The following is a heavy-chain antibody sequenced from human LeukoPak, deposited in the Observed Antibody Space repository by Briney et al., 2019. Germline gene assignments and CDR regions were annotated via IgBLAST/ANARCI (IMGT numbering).Heavy chain of an antibody. CDR3: ARDWGYYYDSSGPHPGGAFDI. V-gene: IGHV3-30*03. J-gene: IGHJ3*02. CDR2: ISYDGSNK. CDR1: GFTFSSYG. Sequence: GGSLRLSCAASGFTFSSYGMHWVRQAPGKGLEWVAVISYDGSNKYYADSVKGRFTISRDNSKNTLYLQMNSLRAEDTAVYYCARDWGYYYDSSGPHPGGAFDIWGQGTMVTVSS. D-gene: IGHD3-22*01.